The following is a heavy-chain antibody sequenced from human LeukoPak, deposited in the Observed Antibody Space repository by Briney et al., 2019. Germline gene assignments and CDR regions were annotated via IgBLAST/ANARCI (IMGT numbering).Heavy chain of an antibody. CDR1: GYTFTSYG. D-gene: IGHD3-10*01. J-gene: IGHJ4*02. V-gene: IGHV1-18*01. Sequence: ASVKVSFKASGYTFTSYGISWVRQAPGQGLEWMGWISAYNGNTNYAQKLQGRVTMTTDTSTSTAYMELRSLRSDDTAVYYCARGRTSELWFGEKTFDYWGQGTLVTVSS. CDR2: ISAYNGNT. CDR3: ARGRTSELWFGEKTFDY.